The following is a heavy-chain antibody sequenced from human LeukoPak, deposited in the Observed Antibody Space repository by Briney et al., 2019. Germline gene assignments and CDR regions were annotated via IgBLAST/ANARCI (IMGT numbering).Heavy chain of an antibody. D-gene: IGHD4-23*01. CDR3: ATLTGGDDAFDI. CDR2: IHHSGIT. V-gene: IGHV4-38-2*02. Sequence: PSETLSLTCTVSGDSISSNYFWGLIRQPPGKGLEWIGSIHHSGITYYNPSLKSRVTISVLTSKNRFSLKLSSVTAADTAVYYCATLTGGDDAFDIWGQGTMVTVSS. CDR1: GDSISSNYF. J-gene: IGHJ3*02.